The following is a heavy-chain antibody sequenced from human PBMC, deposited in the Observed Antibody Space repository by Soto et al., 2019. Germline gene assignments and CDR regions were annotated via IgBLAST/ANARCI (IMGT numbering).Heavy chain of an antibody. V-gene: IGHV1-18*01. CDR2: ISAYNGNT. Sequence: ASVKVSCKASGYTFTSYGISWVRQAPGQGLEWMGWISAYNGNTDYAQKLQGRVTMTTDTSTSTAYMELRSLRSDDTAVYYCASTSIRFLEWPYYFDYWGQGTLVTVSS. CDR3: ASTSIRFLEWPYYFDY. J-gene: IGHJ4*02. CDR1: GYTFTSYG. D-gene: IGHD3-3*01.